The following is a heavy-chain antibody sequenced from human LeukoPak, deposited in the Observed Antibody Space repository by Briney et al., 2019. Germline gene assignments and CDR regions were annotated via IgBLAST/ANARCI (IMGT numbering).Heavy chain of an antibody. V-gene: IGHV4-61*02. CDR2: IYTSGST. J-gene: IGHJ4*02. CDR1: GGSISSGSYD. D-gene: IGHD4-17*01. CDR3: ARSSSYGYGDYADFDY. Sequence: SETLSLTCTVSGGSISSGSYDWSWIRQPAGKGLEWSGRIYTSGSTNYNPSLKSRVTISVDTSKNQFSLKLSSVTAADTAVYYCARSSSYGYGDYADFDYWGQGTLVTVPS.